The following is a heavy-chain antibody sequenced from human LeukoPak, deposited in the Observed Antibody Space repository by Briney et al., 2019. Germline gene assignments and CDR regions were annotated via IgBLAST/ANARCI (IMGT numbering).Heavy chain of an antibody. Sequence: SETLSLTCTVSGGSISSSSYYRGWIRQPPGKGLEWIGSIYYSGSTYYNPSLKSRVTISVDTSKNQFSLKLSSVTAADTAVYYCARVSGITMIVVVQSDGFDIWGQGTMVSVSS. CDR3: ARVSGITMIVVVQSDGFDI. D-gene: IGHD3-22*01. V-gene: IGHV4-39*07. J-gene: IGHJ3*02. CDR1: GGSISSSSYY. CDR2: IYYSGST.